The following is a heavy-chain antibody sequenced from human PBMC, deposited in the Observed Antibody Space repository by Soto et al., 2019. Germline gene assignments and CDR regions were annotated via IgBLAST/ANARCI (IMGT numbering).Heavy chain of an antibody. CDR3: ARVALLEEYYDILTGYYGHYFDY. J-gene: IGHJ4*02. CDR1: GGSISSYY. V-gene: IGHV4-59*01. Sequence: SETLSLTCTVSGGSISSYYWSWIRQPPGKGLEWIGYIYYSGSTNYNPSLKSRVTISVDTSKNQFSLKLSSVTAADTAVYYCARVALLEEYYDILTGYYGHYFDYWGQGTLVTVSS. D-gene: IGHD3-9*01. CDR2: IYYSGST.